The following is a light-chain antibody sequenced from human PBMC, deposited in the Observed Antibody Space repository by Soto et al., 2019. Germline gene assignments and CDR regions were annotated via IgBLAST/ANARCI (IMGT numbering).Light chain of an antibody. CDR3: QQYNNWSWT. Sequence: LVMTQSPATLSVSPGERATLSCRASQSVSSNLAWYQQKPGQAPRLLIYGASTRATGIPARFSGSGSGTEFTLTISSLQYEDFAVYYCQQYNNWSWTFGQGTKVDIK. V-gene: IGKV3-15*01. J-gene: IGKJ1*01. CDR1: QSVSSN. CDR2: GAS.